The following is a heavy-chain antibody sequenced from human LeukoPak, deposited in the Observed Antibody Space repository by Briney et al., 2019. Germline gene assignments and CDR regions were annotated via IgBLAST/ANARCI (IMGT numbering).Heavy chain of an antibody. V-gene: IGHV4-4*07. Sequence: SETLSLTCTVSGGSISSYYWSWIRQPAGKGLEWIGRIYTSGGTNYNPSLQSRVTMSVDTSKNQFSLKLSSVTAADTAVYYCAREVNMVRGVIITKYYYYYYMDVWGKGTTVTVSS. CDR3: AREVNMVRGVIITKYYYYYYMDV. CDR1: GGSISSYY. CDR2: IYTSGGT. D-gene: IGHD3-10*01. J-gene: IGHJ6*03.